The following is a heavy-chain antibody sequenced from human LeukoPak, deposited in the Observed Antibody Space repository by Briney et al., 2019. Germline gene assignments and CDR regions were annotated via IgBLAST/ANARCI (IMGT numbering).Heavy chain of an antibody. Sequence: GGSLRLSCAASGFTFSSYAMSWIRQAPGKGLEWVSAISGSGGSTYCADSVKGRFTISRDNSKNTLYLQMNSLRAEDTAVYYCAKCSKWLRDNWFDPWGQGTLVTVSS. CDR2: ISGSGGST. CDR3: AKCSKWLRDNWFDP. D-gene: IGHD5-12*01. J-gene: IGHJ5*02. V-gene: IGHV3-23*01. CDR1: GFTFSSYA.